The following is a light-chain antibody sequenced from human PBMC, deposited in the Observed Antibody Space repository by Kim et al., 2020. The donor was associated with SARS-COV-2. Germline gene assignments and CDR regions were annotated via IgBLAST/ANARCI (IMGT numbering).Light chain of an antibody. Sequence: PGKTARITCGGNNIESKSVHWYQQKPGQAPVLVIYYNSDRPSGIPERFSGSNSGNTATLTISRVEAGDEADYYCQVWDTSSDHRVFGGGTKVTVL. V-gene: IGLV3-21*04. CDR1: NIESKS. CDR2: YNS. CDR3: QVWDTSSDHRV. J-gene: IGLJ3*02.